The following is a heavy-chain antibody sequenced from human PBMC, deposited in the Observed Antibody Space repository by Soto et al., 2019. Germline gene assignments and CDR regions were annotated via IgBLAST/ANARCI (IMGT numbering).Heavy chain of an antibody. J-gene: IGHJ4*02. CDR1: RGSFSYFH. V-gene: IGHV4-34*01. D-gene: IGHD3-16*01. CDR3: ARGGGKQASTYDF. CDR2: IHSSVRT. Sequence: QVQLQQWGGGLLKPSETLSLTCGLHRGSFSYFHWSWIRQPQGKGLEWLGEIHSSVRTNYNPSLPSRVTMTIDTSAMQFSLTVYSVSASDTAVYYGARGGGKQASTYDFWGQGAMVTVTS.